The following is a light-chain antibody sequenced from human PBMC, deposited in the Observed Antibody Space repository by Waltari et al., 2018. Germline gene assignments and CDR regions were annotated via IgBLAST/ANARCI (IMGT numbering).Light chain of an antibody. Sequence: DIQMTQSPSTLSASVGDRVTITCRASLGISSWLAWYQQKPGKAPKPLIFKASSLESGVPSRFSGSGSGTEFTLTISSLQPDDFATYYCQQYNSYSRSFGQGTKLEIK. J-gene: IGKJ2*01. CDR1: LGISSW. CDR2: KAS. CDR3: QQYNSYSRS. V-gene: IGKV1-5*03.